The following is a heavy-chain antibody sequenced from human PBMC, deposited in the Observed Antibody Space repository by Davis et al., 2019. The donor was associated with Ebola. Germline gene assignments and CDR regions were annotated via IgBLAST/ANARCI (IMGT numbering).Heavy chain of an antibody. D-gene: IGHD3-9*01. J-gene: IGHJ6*02. CDR1: GFTFSSYW. V-gene: IGHV3-7*03. CDR3: ARSSALRYFDWLGMDV. Sequence: PGGSLRLSCAASGFTFSSYWMSWVRQAPGKGLEWVANIKQDGSEKYYVDSVKGRFTISRDNAKNSLYLQMNSLRAEDTAVYYCARSSALRYFDWLGMDVWGQGTTVTVSS. CDR2: IKQDGSEK.